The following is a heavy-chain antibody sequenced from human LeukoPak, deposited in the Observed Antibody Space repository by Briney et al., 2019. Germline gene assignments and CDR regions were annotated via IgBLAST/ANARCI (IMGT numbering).Heavy chain of an antibody. J-gene: IGHJ5*02. Sequence: SETLSLTCTVSGGSISSYYWSWIRQPPGKGLEWIGYIYTSGSTNYNPSLKSRVTISVDTSKNQFSLKLSSVTAADTAVYYCARRAGYSGYDLNWFDPWGQGTLVTVSS. V-gene: IGHV4-4*09. CDR3: ARRAGYSGYDLNWFDP. CDR2: IYTSGST. CDR1: GGSISSYY. D-gene: IGHD5-12*01.